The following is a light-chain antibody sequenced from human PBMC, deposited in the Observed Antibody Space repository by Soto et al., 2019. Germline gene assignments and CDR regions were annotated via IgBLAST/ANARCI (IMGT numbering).Light chain of an antibody. Sequence: DIQMTQSPSTLSASVGDRVTITCRASQSISSWLTWYQQKAGQAPKLLIYKASIVESGVPSRFSGSGSGTEFTLTISSLQPDDSAPYYCQQYSYFATFGQGNRVEVK. CDR3: QQYSYFAT. J-gene: IGKJ1*01. CDR2: KAS. CDR1: QSISSW. V-gene: IGKV1-5*03.